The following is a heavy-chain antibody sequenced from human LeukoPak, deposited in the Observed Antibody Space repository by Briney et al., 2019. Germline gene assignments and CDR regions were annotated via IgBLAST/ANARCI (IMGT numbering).Heavy chain of an antibody. CDR2: INPNSGGT. CDR3: ARITADYYDSSGLDAFDI. J-gene: IGHJ3*02. CDR1: GYTFTGYY. Sequence: ASVKVSCKASGYTFTGYYMHWVRQAPGQGLEWMGWINPNSGGTNYAQKFQGRVTMTRDTSISTAYMELSRLRSDDTAVYYCARITADYYDSSGLDAFDIWGQGTMVTVSS. V-gene: IGHV1-2*02. D-gene: IGHD3-22*01.